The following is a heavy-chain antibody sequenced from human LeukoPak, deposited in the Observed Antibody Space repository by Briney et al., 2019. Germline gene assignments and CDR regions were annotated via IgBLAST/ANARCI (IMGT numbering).Heavy chain of an antibody. D-gene: IGHD3-22*01. Sequence: GGSLRLSCAASRFTFSSYPMHWVRQAPGKGLEWVAIIWHDGSNEHCADSVKGRFTISRDNSKNTLYLQMNSLRVEDTAVYYCAREDYDSSGYFYWGQGTLVTVSS. CDR2: IWHDGSNE. CDR3: AREDYDSSGYFY. J-gene: IGHJ4*02. V-gene: IGHV3-33*01. CDR1: RFTFSSYP.